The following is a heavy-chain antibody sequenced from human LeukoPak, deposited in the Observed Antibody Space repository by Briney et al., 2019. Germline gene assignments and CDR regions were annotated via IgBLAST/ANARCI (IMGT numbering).Heavy chain of an antibody. Sequence: GGSLRLSCAASGVTFSSYAMSWVRQAPGKGLEWVSAISGSGGSTYYADSVKGRFTISRDNSKNTLYLQMNSLRAEDTAVYYCAKDIGQQLVRRFDYWGQGALVTVSS. D-gene: IGHD6-13*01. V-gene: IGHV3-23*01. CDR1: GVTFSSYA. CDR2: ISGSGGST. J-gene: IGHJ4*02. CDR3: AKDIGQQLVRRFDY.